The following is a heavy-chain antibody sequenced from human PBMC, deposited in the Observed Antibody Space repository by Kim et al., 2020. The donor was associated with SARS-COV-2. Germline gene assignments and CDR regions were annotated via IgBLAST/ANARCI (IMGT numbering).Heavy chain of an antibody. D-gene: IGHD6-13*01. CDR3: ARDLQPDTYTSSGYVENFHH. Sequence: GGSLRLSCGASGFTFSTYTMNWFRQAPGKGLEWVSSISSSSSYIYSANSVKGRFTISRDNAKNSLYLQMNSLRAEDTAVYYCARDLQPDTYTSSGYVENFHHWGQGTLVTVSS. CDR1: GFTFSTYT. CDR2: ISSSSSYI. V-gene: IGHV3-21*01. J-gene: IGHJ1*01.